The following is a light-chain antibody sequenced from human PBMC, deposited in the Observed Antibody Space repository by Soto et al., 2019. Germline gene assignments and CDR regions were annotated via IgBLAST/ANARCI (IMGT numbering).Light chain of an antibody. V-gene: IGKV3-20*01. J-gene: IGKJ3*01. CDR2: GAS. CDR3: QQYDSSPRS. Sequence: EIVLTQSPGTLSLSPGERATLSCRASQSVSSSFLAWYQQKPGQAPRLLIYGASSRATGIPDRFSGSGSGTDCTLTISRLEPEDFAVCYCQQYDSSPRSFGRGTKVDIK. CDR1: QSVSSSF.